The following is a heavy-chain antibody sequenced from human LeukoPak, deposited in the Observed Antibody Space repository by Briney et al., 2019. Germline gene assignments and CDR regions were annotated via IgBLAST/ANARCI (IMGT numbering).Heavy chain of an antibody. V-gene: IGHV3-23*01. D-gene: IGHD3-22*01. Sequence: GGSLRLSCAASRFTFSSYSMNWVRQAPGKGLEWVSAISGSGGSTYYADSVKGRFTISRDNSKNTLYLQMNSLRAEDTAVYYCARLSPITMIVVVTSNPDYWGQGTLVTVSS. J-gene: IGHJ4*02. CDR1: RFTFSSYS. CDR2: ISGSGGST. CDR3: ARLSPITMIVVVTSNPDY.